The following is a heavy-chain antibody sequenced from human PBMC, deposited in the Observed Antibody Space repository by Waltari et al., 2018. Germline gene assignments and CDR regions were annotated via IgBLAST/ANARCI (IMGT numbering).Heavy chain of an antibody. CDR2: IWYDGSNK. D-gene: IGHD4-4*01. Sequence: QVQLVESGGGVVQPGRSLRLSCAASGFTFSSYGMHWVRQAQGKGLEGLAVIWYDGSNKYYADSVKGRLTSSRDNSKNTLYLQMNSLRAEDTAVYYCARSLTTDYGMDVCGQWTTVTVS. CDR1: GFTFSSYG. V-gene: IGHV3-33*01. J-gene: IGHJ6*02. CDR3: ARSLTTDYGMDV.